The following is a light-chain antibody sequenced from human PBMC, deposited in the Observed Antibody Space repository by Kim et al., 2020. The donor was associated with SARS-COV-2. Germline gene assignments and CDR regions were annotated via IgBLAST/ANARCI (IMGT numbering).Light chain of an antibody. Sequence: SVSHGKSTNRSRSDREGISSLVCWYQEKPCQAPRVLKYGATTSAAGIPSRFSSGGSGTEFTLTISSLQSDDFGTYYCQQHHYWRAFGQGTRLEIK. CDR2: GAT. J-gene: IGKJ5*01. V-gene: IGKV3-15*01. CDR3: QQHHYWRA. CDR1: EGISSL.